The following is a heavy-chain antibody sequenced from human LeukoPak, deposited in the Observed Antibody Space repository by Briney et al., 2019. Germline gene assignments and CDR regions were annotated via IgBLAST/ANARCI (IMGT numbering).Heavy chain of an antibody. V-gene: IGHV4-31*03. CDR1: GDSVTSGGYF. CDR3: ARGSYPPEY. J-gene: IGHJ4*02. Sequence: SQTLSLTCTVSGDSVTSGGYFWTWIRHHPGKGLEWIGYISNSGTTSYNPSLKSRVSISVDTSNNQFSLSLSSVTAADTAVYYCARGSYPPEYWGPGTLVTVSS. CDR2: ISNSGTT.